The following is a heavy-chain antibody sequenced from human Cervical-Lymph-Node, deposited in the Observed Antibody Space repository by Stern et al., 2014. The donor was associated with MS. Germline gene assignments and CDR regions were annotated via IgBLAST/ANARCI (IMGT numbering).Heavy chain of an antibody. D-gene: IGHD2-15*01. CDR3: ATKVVVVTAAPFGAFDI. CDR2: IIPICGTA. CDR1: GGTFSSYA. V-gene: IGHV1-69*01. J-gene: IGHJ3*02. Sequence: VQLVQSGAEVKKPGSSVKVSCKASGGTFSSYAISWVRQAPGQGPEWMGGIIPICGTAKYAQKFQGRVTITADASTAYMELSSLRAEDTAMYYCATKVVVVTAAPFGAFDIWGQGTMVTVSS.